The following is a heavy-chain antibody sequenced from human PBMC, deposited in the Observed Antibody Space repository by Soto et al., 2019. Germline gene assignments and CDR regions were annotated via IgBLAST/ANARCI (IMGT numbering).Heavy chain of an antibody. CDR3: ARQRYYYGSGSKGGYYFDY. CDR2: IYYSGST. Sequence: SETLSLTCTVSGGSISSYYWSWIRQPPGKGLEWIGYIYYSGSTNYNPSLKSRVTISVDTSKNQFSLKLSSVTAADTAVYYCARQRYYYGSGSKGGYYFDYWGQGTQVTVSS. V-gene: IGHV4-59*08. J-gene: IGHJ4*02. D-gene: IGHD3-10*01. CDR1: GGSISSYY.